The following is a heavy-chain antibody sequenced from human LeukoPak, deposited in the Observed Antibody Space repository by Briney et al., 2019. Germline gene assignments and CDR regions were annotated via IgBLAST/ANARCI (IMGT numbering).Heavy chain of an antibody. Sequence: GGSLRLSCAASGFTFSNYWMSWVRQARGKGLEGVAHIKQEGSEKYYVDSVKGGFTISRDIAKKSLYLQIHSLRPDHTPVYYCARYAYYYASGSYPSTERVFDYWGQGTLVTVSS. CDR3: ARYAYYYASGSYPSTERVFDY. D-gene: IGHD3-10*01. V-gene: IGHV3-7*01. CDR1: GFTFSNYW. CDR2: IKQEGSEK. J-gene: IGHJ4*02.